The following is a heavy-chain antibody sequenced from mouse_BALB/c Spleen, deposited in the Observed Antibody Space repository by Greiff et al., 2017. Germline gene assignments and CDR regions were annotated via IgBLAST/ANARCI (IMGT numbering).Heavy chain of an antibody. CDR1: GFTFSSYT. D-gene: IGHD2-4*01. CDR2: ISSGGSYT. Sequence: EVHLVESGGGLVKPGGSLKLSCAASGFTFSSYTMSWVRQTPEKRLEWVATISSGGSYTYYPDSVKGRFTISRDNAKNTLYLQMSSLKSEDTAMYYCTRDHYDYDTSGYYFDYWGQGTTLTVSS. J-gene: IGHJ2*01. CDR3: TRDHYDYDTSGYYFDY. V-gene: IGHV5-6-4*01.